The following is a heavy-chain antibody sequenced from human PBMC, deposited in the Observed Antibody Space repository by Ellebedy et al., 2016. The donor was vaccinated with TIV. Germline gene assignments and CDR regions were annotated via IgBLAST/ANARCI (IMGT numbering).Heavy chain of an antibody. D-gene: IGHD3-10*01. CDR3: ARAGGGGVALVRGGLDY. J-gene: IGHJ4*02. Sequence: PGGSLRLSCAASGFTVSDNYINWVRQAPGKGLEWVSVIYSDGSTYYADSVKGRFTISRDNSKNTLYLQMNSLRAEDTAVYYCARAGGGGVALVRGGLDYWGQGILVTVSS. CDR2: IYSDGST. V-gene: IGHV3-53*01. CDR1: GFTVSDNY.